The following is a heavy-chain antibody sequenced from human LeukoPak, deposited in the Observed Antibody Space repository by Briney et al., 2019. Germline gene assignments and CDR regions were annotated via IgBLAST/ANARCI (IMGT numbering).Heavy chain of an antibody. D-gene: IGHD2-2*01. CDR2: INHSGST. CDR3: ARGPFNIVVVPAAKESPFDY. V-gene: IGHV4-34*01. J-gene: IGHJ4*02. Sequence: SETLSLICAVYGGSFSGYYWSWIRQPPGKGLEWIGEINHSGSTNYNPSLKSRVTIPVDTSKNQFSLKLSSVTAADTAVYYCARGPFNIVVVPAAKESPFDYWGQGTLVTVSS. CDR1: GGSFSGYY.